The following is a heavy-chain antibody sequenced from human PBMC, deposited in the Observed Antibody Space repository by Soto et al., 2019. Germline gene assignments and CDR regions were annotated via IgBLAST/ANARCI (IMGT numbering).Heavy chain of an antibody. CDR3: ATGGYCSSTSCYNFFDY. CDR1: GYSFTTYW. Sequence: PGESLKISCKGSGYSFTTYWIGWVRQMPGKGLEWMGIIYPGDSDTRYSPSFQGQVTISAGKSISTAYLQWSSLKASDTAMYYCATGGYCSSTSCYNFFDYWGQGTLVTVSS. CDR2: IYPGDSDT. D-gene: IGHD2-2*02. V-gene: IGHV5-51*01. J-gene: IGHJ4*02.